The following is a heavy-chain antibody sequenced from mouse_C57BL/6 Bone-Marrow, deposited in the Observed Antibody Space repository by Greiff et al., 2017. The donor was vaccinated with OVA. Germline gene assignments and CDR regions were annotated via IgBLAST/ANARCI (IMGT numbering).Heavy chain of an antibody. J-gene: IGHJ3*01. CDR1: GYAFTNYL. V-gene: IGHV1-54*01. Sequence: VQLQQSGAELVRPGTSVKVSCKASGYAFTNYLIEWVKQRPGQGLEWIGVINPGSGGTNYNEKFKGKATLTADKSSSTAYMQLSSLTSEDSAVYFCARSRLAYWGQGTLVTVSA. CDR3: ARSRLAY. CDR2: INPGSGGT.